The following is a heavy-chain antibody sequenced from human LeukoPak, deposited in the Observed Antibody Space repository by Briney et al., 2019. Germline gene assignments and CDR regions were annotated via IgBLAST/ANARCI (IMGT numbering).Heavy chain of an antibody. CDR2: IYYSGST. CDR1: GGSISSYY. CDR3: ARESMGATTDY. D-gene: IGHD1-26*01. V-gene: IGHV4-59*01. Sequence: PSETLSLTCTVSGGSISSYYWSWIRQPPGKGLEWIGYIYYSGSTNYNPSLMSRVTISVDTSKNQFSLKLSSVTAADTAVYYCARESMGATTDYWGQGTLVTVSS. J-gene: IGHJ4*02.